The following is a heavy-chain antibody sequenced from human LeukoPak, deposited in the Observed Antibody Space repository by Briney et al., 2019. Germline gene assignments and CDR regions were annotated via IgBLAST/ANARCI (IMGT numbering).Heavy chain of an antibody. D-gene: IGHD1-26*01. V-gene: IGHV4-59*01. J-gene: IGHJ2*01. CDR3: ARGGWSLDL. CDR1: GDSMTGSY. Sequence: NPSETLSLTCTVSGDSMTGSYWGWVRQPPGKGLEWIGYIYYTGTTNSNPPLKSLVTISVDTSKNQFSLKLTSVTAADTAVYFCARGGWSLDLWGRGALVAVSS. CDR2: IYYTGTT.